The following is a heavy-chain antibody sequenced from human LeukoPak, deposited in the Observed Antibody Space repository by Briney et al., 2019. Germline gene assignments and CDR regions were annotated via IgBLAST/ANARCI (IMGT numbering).Heavy chain of an antibody. Sequence: PGGSLRLSCAASGFTFSSYSMNWVCQAPGKGLEWVSYISSSGNTIDYADSVKGRFTISRDNAKNSLYLQMNSLRAEDTAVYYCARDVDRYYDSGSYYRDWFDPWGQGTLVAVSS. J-gene: IGHJ5*02. D-gene: IGHD3-10*01. V-gene: IGHV3-48*04. CDR2: ISSSGNTI. CDR1: GFTFSSYS. CDR3: ARDVDRYYDSGSYYRDWFDP.